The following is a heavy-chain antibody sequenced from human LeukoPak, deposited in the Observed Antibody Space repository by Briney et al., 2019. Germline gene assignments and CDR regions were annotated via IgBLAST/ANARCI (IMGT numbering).Heavy chain of an antibody. CDR2: IRSKAYGGTT. J-gene: IGHJ3*02. Sequence: GGSLRLSCRTSGFTFAEYAISWVRQAPGKGLEWVGFIRSKAYGGTTEYAASVKGRFTISRDDSKSIAYLQMNSLKTEDTAVYYCTRDVDGRGYSGYGGAFDIWGQGTMVTVSS. D-gene: IGHD5-12*01. V-gene: IGHV3-49*04. CDR3: TRDVDGRGYSGYGGAFDI. CDR1: GFTFAEYA.